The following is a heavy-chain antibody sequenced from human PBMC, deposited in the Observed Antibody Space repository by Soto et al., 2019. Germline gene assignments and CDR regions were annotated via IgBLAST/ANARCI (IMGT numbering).Heavy chain of an antibody. D-gene: IGHD3-3*01. CDR1: GGSLSKYY. V-gene: IGHV4-4*07. Sequence: SETLSLTCSVSGGSLSKYYWSWVRQPAGKGLEWIGRISTSGHVVSKVSLRSRLTMSVDMSNNHFSLKLTSVTAADTAVYYCARDNNDFWSLYPLAFDYWGQGALVTVSS. CDR3: ARDNNDFWSLYPLAFDY. J-gene: IGHJ4*02. CDR2: ISTSGHV.